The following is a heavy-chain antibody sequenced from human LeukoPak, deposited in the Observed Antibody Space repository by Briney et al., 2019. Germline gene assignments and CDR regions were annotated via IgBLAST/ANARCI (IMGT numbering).Heavy chain of an antibody. CDR1: GFTFSNYA. D-gene: IGHD6-13*01. J-gene: IGHJ4*02. Sequence: GGSLRLSCAASGFTFSNYAMSWVRRAPGKGLEWVSLIGGSSVNIYYADSVKGRFTISRDNSKNTLYLQMNSLRGDDTAAYYCTRGSTSTWYDYWGQGIQVTVSS. V-gene: IGHV3-23*01. CDR2: IGGSSVNI. CDR3: TRGSTSTWYDY.